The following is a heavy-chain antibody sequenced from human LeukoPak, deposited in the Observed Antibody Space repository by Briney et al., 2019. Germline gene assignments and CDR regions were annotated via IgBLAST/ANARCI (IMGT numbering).Heavy chain of an antibody. CDR2: LSGSGGTT. J-gene: IGHJ4*02. V-gene: IGHV3-23*01. Sequence: PGGSLRLSCAASGFTFSSHAMSWVRQAPGKGLEWVSSLSGSGGTTYHADSVKGRFSISRDNSKNTLYLQLNSLRAEDTAVYYCAKESPDFDYWGQGTLVTVSS. CDR1: GFTFSSHA. CDR3: AKESPDFDY.